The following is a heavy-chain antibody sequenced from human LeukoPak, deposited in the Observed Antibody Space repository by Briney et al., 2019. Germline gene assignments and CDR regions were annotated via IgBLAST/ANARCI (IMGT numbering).Heavy chain of an antibody. V-gene: IGHV3-48*04. Sequence: GGSLRLSCAASGFTFSSYSMNWVRQAPGKGLEWVSYISSSSSTIYYADSVKGRFTISRDNAKNSLYLQMNSLRAEDTAVYYCARGSYSSSSRGYYYYYYMDVWGKGTTVTVSS. CDR1: GFTFSSYS. CDR3: ARGSYSSSSRGYYYYYYMDV. CDR2: ISSSSSTI. J-gene: IGHJ6*03. D-gene: IGHD6-6*01.